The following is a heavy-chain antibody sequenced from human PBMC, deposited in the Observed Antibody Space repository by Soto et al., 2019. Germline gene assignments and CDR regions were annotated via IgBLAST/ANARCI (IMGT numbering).Heavy chain of an antibody. CDR1: GITVSTNY. CDR2: IYSDGKT. CDR3: ARDGGGGYYDSSGYVAV. J-gene: IGHJ4*02. Sequence: PGGSLRLSCAASGITVSTNYMSWVRQAPGKGLEWVSVIYSDGKTYYADSVKGRFTISRDNSKNTVSLQINSLRAEDTAVYYCARDGGGGYYDSSGYVAVWGQGTLVTVS. V-gene: IGHV3-53*01. D-gene: IGHD3-22*01.